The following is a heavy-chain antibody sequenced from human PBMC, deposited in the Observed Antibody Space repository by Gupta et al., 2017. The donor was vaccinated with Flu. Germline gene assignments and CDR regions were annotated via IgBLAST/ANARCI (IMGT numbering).Heavy chain of an antibody. Sequence: YWGWSRQPPGKGLEWIGSIYYSGSTYYNPSLKSRVTISVDTSKNQFSLKLSSVSAADTAVYYCARRGHSSGWYSYIYWFDPWGQGTLVTVSS. V-gene: IGHV4-39*01. CDR2: IYYSGST. CDR1: Y. CDR3: ARRGHSSGWYSYIYWFDP. J-gene: IGHJ5*02. D-gene: IGHD6-19*01.